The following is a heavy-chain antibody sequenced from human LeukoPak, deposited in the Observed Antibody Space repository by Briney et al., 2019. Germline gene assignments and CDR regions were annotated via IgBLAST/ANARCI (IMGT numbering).Heavy chain of an antibody. CDR1: GFTFSDYG. CDR2: VWFDGSRE. V-gene: IGHV3-33*01. Sequence: GGSLRLSCAVSGFTFSDYGMHWVRQAPGKGLEWVAVVWFDGSREYCADSVKGRFTTSRDNSKSTVFLQMNSLRAEDTAVYYCARDGYTYGSFGYWGQGSLVTVSS. J-gene: IGHJ4*02. D-gene: IGHD5-18*01. CDR3: ARDGYTYGSFGY.